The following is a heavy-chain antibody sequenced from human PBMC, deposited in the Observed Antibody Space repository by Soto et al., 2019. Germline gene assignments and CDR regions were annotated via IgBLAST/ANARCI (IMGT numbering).Heavy chain of an antibody. D-gene: IGHD6-6*01. CDR2: IIPIFGTA. CDR1: GGTFSSYA. V-gene: IGHV1-69*06. CDR3: AREYSSSEAFDI. J-gene: IGHJ3*02. Sequence: QVQLVPSGAEVKKPGSSVKVSCKASGGTFSSYAISWVRQAPGQGLAWMGGIIPIFGTANYAQKFQGRVTITADKSTSTAYMELSSLRSEDTAVYYCAREYSSSEAFDIWGQGTMVTVSS.